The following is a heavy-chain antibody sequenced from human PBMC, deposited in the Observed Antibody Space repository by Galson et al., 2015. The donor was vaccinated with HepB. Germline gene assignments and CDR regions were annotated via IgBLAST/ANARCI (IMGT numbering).Heavy chain of an antibody. CDR1: GFTFGAYN. V-gene: IGHV3-21*01. D-gene: IGHD7-27*01. CDR2: ISRSSSHI. J-gene: IGHJ5*02. CDR3: ATPLTGDPGFDL. Sequence: SLRLSCAASGFTFGAYNMNWVRQAPGGGLEWVSSISRSSSHIFYSDSVKGRFTIPRDDAKNSLFLQMDSLKAEDTALYFCATPLTGDPGFDLWGQGTLVTISS.